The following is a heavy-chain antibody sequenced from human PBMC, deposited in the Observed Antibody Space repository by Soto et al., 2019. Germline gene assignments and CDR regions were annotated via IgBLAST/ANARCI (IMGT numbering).Heavy chain of an antibody. J-gene: IGHJ5*02. D-gene: IGHD2-2*01. CDR3: ARIRYQLPSSVVWFDP. Sequence: PSETVSGTCEVYGGSFSGYYWSWIRQPPGKGLEWLGEINYTGGTNYNPSLKSRITISVDTSNNQFSLRLNSVTAADTAVYYCARIRYQLPSSVVWFDPWGQGALVPVSS. V-gene: IGHV4-34*01. CDR1: GGSFSGYY. CDR2: INYTGGT.